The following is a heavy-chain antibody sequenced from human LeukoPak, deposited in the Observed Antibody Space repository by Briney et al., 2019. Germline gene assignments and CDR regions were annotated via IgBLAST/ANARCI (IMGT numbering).Heavy chain of an antibody. CDR2: IYYSGTT. Sequence: PSETLSLTCTVSGGSINSVYWSWIRQPPGKGLEWIAYIYYSGTTSYNPSLKSRVTISVDTSKNQFSLKLTSVTAADTAVYYYASQHWGSNYFDYWGQGALVTVSS. J-gene: IGHJ4*02. V-gene: IGHV4-59*01. CDR3: ASQHWGSNYFDY. D-gene: IGHD7-27*01. CDR1: GGSINSVY.